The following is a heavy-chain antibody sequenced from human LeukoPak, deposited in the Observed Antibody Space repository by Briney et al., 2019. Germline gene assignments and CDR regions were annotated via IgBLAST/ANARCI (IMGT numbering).Heavy chain of an antibody. J-gene: IGHJ4*02. V-gene: IGHV3-30*03. CDR2: ISYDGSNK. D-gene: IGHD3-22*01. CDR3: ASSGDSSGCLDY. Sequence: PGGSLRLSCAASGFTFSSYSMNWVRQAPGKGLEWVAVISYDGSNKYYADSVKGRFTISRDNSKNTLYLQMNSLRAEDTAVYYCASSGDSSGCLDYWGQGTLVTVSS. CDR1: GFTFSSYS.